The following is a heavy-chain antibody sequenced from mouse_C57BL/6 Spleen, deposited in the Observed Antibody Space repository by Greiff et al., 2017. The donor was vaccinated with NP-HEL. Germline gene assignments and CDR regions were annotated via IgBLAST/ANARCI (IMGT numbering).Heavy chain of an antibody. V-gene: IGHV1-69*01. J-gene: IGHJ1*03. CDR2: IDPSDSYT. Sequence: QVQLQQSGAELVMPGASVKLSCKASGYTFTSYWMHWVKQRPGQGLEWIGEIDPSDSYTNYNQKFKGKSTLTVDKSSSTAYMQLSSLTSEDSAVYYCARGNYGSINWYFDVWGTGTTVTVSS. CDR3: ARGNYGSINWYFDV. D-gene: IGHD1-1*01. CDR1: GYTFTSYW.